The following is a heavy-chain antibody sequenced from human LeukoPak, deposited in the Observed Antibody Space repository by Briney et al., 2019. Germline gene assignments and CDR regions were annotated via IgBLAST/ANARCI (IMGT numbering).Heavy chain of an antibody. D-gene: IGHD5-12*01. CDR2: IYYSGST. J-gene: IGHJ4*02. CDR1: GGAISSYY. CDR3: ARDGYSGYDGL. V-gene: IGHV4-59*01. Sequence: SETLSLTCTVSGGAISSYYWSWIRQPPGKGLEWIGYIYYSGSTNYNPSLKSRVTISVDTSKNQFSLKLSSVTAADTAVYYCARDGYSGYDGLWGQGTLVTVSS.